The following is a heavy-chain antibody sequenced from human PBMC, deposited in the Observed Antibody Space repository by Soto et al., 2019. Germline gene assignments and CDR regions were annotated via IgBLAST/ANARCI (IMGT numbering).Heavy chain of an antibody. CDR3: ARDRIAAAGTSWFDP. D-gene: IGHD6-13*01. Sequence: QVQLVQSGAEEKKPGASVKVSCKASGYTFTSHAMHWVRQAPGQRLEWMGWINAGNGNTKYSQKFQSRVTITRDTSGSTAYMGLRSLRSEDTAVYYCARDRIAAAGTSWFDPWGQGTLVTVSS. CDR1: GYTFTSHA. CDR2: INAGNGNT. V-gene: IGHV1-3*05. J-gene: IGHJ5*02.